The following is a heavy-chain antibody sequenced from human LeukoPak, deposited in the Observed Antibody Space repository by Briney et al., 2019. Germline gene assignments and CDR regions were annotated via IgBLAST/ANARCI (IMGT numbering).Heavy chain of an antibody. CDR3: VREPRYYDSSVYYYEDH. Sequence: ASVKVSCKASGYTFTSYDINWVRQATGQGLEWMGWINPNSGNTGYAQKFQGRVTITRNTSISTAYMELSSLRSEYTAVYYCVREPRYYDSSVYYYEDHWGRGNLVTVSS. D-gene: IGHD3-22*01. J-gene: IGHJ1*01. CDR2: INPNSGNT. CDR1: GYTFTSYD. V-gene: IGHV1-8*03.